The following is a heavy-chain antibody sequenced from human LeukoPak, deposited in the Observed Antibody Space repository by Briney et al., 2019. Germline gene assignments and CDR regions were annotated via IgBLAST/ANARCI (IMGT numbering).Heavy chain of an antibody. J-gene: IGHJ6*02. CDR3: AREMGVVTAHGIDV. CDR1: GGSISSISSNNYH. CDR2: IYYSGST. D-gene: IGHD4-23*01. V-gene: IGHV4-39*02. Sequence: SETLSLTCIVSGGSISSISSNNYHWGWIRQPPGQGLEWIGSIYYSGSTYYNPSLKSRVTISVDTSKNQFSLKLSSVAAADTALYYCAREMGVVTAHGIDVWGQGTTVTVSS.